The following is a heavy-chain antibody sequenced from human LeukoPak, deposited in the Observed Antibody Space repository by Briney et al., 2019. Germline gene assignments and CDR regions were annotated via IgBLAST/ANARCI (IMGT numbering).Heavy chain of an antibody. J-gene: IGHJ4*02. Sequence: GGSLRLSCAASGSTFSGHLLHWVRQAPGKGQEWVGGTAYDGAEKYYADSVRGRFAISRDNSKSTVYLEMNSLRPEDAAVYYCAREGDRHFTFDYWGRGTLVTVSS. CDR3: AREGDRHFTFDY. CDR2: TAYDGAEK. CDR1: GSTFSGHL. D-gene: IGHD2/OR15-2a*01. V-gene: IGHV3-30*01.